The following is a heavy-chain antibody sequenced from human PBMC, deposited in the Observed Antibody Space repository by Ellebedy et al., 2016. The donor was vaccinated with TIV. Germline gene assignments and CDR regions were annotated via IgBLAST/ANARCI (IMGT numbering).Heavy chain of an antibody. CDR3: AKDALAKGIAVAGTDY. CDR1: GFTFSSYA. J-gene: IGHJ4*02. CDR2: ISYDGSNK. V-gene: IGHV3-30-3*01. Sequence: GESLKISXAASGFTFSSYAMHWVRQAPGKGLEWVAVISYDGSNKYYADSVKGRFTISRDNSKNTLYLQMNSLRAEDTAVYYCAKDALAKGIAVAGTDYWGQGTLVTVSS. D-gene: IGHD6-19*01.